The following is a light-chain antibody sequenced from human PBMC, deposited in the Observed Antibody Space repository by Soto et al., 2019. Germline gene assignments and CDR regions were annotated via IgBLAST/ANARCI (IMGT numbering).Light chain of an antibody. V-gene: IGKV3-15*01. CDR2: AAS. J-gene: IGKJ1*01. Sequence: ETVMTQSPVTLSVSPGDTATLSCRASQRVSSHLAWYQQKPGQAPRLLIYAASTRATGIPVRFSGSVSETEFTLTIRSLQSEDFALYYCHQYNNWPWTFGQGTKVEIK. CDR3: HQYNNWPWT. CDR1: QRVSSH.